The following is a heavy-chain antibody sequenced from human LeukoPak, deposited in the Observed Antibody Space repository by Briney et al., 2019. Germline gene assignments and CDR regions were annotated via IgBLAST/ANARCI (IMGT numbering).Heavy chain of an antibody. Sequence: GGSLRLSCAASGFTFNNYRMNWVRQAPGKGLEWVSHISRSSGVIYYADSVKGRFTISRDNSKNTLYLQMNSLRAEDTAVYYCAKDRLGGSYPTLFDYWGQGTLVTVSS. CDR1: GFTFNNYR. CDR2: ISRSSGVI. CDR3: AKDRLGGSYPTLFDY. J-gene: IGHJ4*02. D-gene: IGHD1-26*01. V-gene: IGHV3-23*01.